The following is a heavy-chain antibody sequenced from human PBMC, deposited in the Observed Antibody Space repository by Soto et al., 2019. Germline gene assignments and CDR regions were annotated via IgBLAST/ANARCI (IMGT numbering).Heavy chain of an antibody. CDR2: INHSGST. CDR1: GGSFSGYY. D-gene: IGHD5-12*01. V-gene: IGHV4-34*01. J-gene: IGHJ4*02. Sequence: SETLSLTCAVYGGSFSGYYWSWIRQPPGKGLEWIGEINHSGSTNYNPSLKSRVTITVDTSKNQFSLKLSSVTAADTAVYYCARRRRDGYNSPRGYFDYWGQGTLVTVSS. CDR3: ARRRRDGYNSPRGYFDY.